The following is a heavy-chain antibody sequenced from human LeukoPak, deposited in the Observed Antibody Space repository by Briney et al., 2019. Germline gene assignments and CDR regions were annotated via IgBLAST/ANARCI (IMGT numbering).Heavy chain of an antibody. J-gene: IGHJ3*02. Sequence: PGGSLRLSCVASGFTFSSCSINWVRQAPGKGLEWVSSISSSSTYIYYAASMKGRFTISRDNAKNSLYLQMNSLRAEDTAVYYCARDLSSNGWYYAFDTWGQGTMVTVSS. CDR2: ISSSSTYI. D-gene: IGHD6-19*01. CDR3: ARDLSSNGWYYAFDT. CDR1: GFTFSSCS. V-gene: IGHV3-21*01.